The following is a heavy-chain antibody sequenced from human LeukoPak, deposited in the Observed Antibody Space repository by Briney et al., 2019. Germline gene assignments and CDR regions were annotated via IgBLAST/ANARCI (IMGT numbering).Heavy chain of an antibody. CDR2: ISGSGGRT. CDR1: GFTFTSYA. CDR3: AKDAVSRYGSGSYWDY. J-gene: IGHJ4*02. Sequence: ARSLRLSCAASGFTFTSYAMSWVRQAPGKVLGWVSAISGSGGRTYYADSVKGRFTICRDNSKNTLYLQMNRLRAEDTAVYYCAKDAVSRYGSGSYWDYWGQGTLVTVSS. V-gene: IGHV3-23*01. D-gene: IGHD3-10*01.